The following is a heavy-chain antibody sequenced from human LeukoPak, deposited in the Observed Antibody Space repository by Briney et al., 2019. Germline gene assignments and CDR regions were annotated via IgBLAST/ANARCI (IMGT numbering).Heavy chain of an antibody. CDR2: IYTSGST. CDR3: ARLWFGEIN. V-gene: IGHV4-61*02. Sequence: PSQTLSLTCTVSGGSISSGSHYWSWIRQPAGKGLKWIGRIYTSGSTNYNPSLKSRVTISVDTSKNQFSLKLSSVTAADTAVYYCARLWFGEINWGQGALVTVSS. D-gene: IGHD3-10*01. CDR1: GGSISSGSHY. J-gene: IGHJ4*02.